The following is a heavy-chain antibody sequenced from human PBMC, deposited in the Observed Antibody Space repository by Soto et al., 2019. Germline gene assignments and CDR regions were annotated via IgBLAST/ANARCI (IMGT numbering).Heavy chain of an antibody. CDR3: VKRGRNWGAFDF. V-gene: IGHV3-23*01. CDR1: GFILNNYA. J-gene: IGHJ3*01. Sequence: VQLLESGGDLVQPGGSLRLSCVASGFILNNYAMSWVRQAPGKGLEWVSTIGGTDGDSDGVPWYEDSVKGRFTISRDSSANTLFLHMDNLRAEESALDYCVKRGRNWGAFDFWGQGTTVVVSS. CDR2: IGGTDGDSDGVP. D-gene: IGHD7-27*01.